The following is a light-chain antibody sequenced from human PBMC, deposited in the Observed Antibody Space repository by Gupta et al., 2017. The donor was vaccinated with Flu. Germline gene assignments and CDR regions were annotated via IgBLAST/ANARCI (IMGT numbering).Light chain of an antibody. CDR1: QDISNY. CDR3: QQYNTLLNT. V-gene: IGKV1-33*01. Sequence: LSSLSASVGDRVTITCQASQDISNYLNWYQQKPGKAPKLLIYDASNLETGVPSRFSGSGSGTDFTFTISSLQPEDIATYYCQQYNTLLNTFGQGTKLEMK. CDR2: DAS. J-gene: IGKJ2*01.